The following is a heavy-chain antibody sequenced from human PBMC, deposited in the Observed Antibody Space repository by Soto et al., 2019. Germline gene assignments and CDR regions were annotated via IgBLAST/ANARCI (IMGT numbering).Heavy chain of an antibody. CDR2: INPNSGGT. CDR1: GYTFTGYY. CDR3: ARAWFGEFRFYGMDV. V-gene: IGHV1-2*02. D-gene: IGHD3-10*01. Sequence: ASVKVSCKASGYTFTGYYMHWVRQAPGQGLEWMGWINPNSGGTNYAQKFQGRVTMTRDTSISTAYMELSRLRSDDTAVYYCARAWFGEFRFYGMDVWGQGTKVTVSS. J-gene: IGHJ6*02.